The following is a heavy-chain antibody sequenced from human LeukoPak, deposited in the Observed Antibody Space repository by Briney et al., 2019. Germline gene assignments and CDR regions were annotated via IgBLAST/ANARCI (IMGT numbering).Heavy chain of an antibody. J-gene: IGHJ5*02. Sequence: ASVKVSCKASGGTFSSYAISWVRRAPGQGLEWMGGIIPIFGTANYAQKFQGRVTITADESTSTAYMELSSLRSEDTAVYYCARSRELLHWFDPWGQGTLVTVSS. D-gene: IGHD1-26*01. CDR3: ARSRELLHWFDP. V-gene: IGHV1-69*13. CDR1: GGTFSSYA. CDR2: IIPIFGTA.